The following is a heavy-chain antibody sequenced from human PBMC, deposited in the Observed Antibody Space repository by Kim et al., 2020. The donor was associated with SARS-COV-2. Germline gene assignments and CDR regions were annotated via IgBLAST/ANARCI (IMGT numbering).Heavy chain of an antibody. V-gene: IGHV3-53*01. Sequence: GGSLRLSCAASGFTVSTNYMNWVRQAPGKGLEWVSFFKSGRDTNYADSVKDRFTISRHNSENTLFLLMINLMVDDTAAYYCATMASDCSGWYQFDDWGQG. J-gene: IGHJ4*02. D-gene: IGHD6-19*01. CDR2: FKSGRDT. CDR1: GFTVSTNY. CDR3: ATMASDCSGWYQFDD.